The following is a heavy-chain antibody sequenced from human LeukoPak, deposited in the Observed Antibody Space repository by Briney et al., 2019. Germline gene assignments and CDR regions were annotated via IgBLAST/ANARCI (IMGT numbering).Heavy chain of an antibody. V-gene: IGHV4-34*01. CDR3: ASRTEWELMFDAFDI. J-gene: IGHJ3*02. D-gene: IGHD1-26*01. Sequence: SETLSLSCAVYGGSFSGYYWSWIRQPPGKGLEWIGEINHSGSTNYNPSLKSRVTISVDTSKNQFSLKLSSVTAADTAVYYCASRTEWELMFDAFDIWGQGTMVTVSS. CDR2: INHSGST. CDR1: GGSFSGYY.